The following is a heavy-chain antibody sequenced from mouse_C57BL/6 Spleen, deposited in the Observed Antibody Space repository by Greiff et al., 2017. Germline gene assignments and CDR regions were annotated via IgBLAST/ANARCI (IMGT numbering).Heavy chain of an antibody. CDR1: GYTFTDYE. Sequence: QVQLQQSGAELVRPGASVTLSCKASGYTFTDYEMHWVKQTPVHGLEWIGAIDPETGGTAYNQKFKGKAILTADKSSSTAYMELRSLTSDDSAVYYCTRGRVATRAMDYWGQGTSVTVSS. J-gene: IGHJ4*01. V-gene: IGHV1-15*01. CDR3: TRGRVATRAMDY. D-gene: IGHD1-1*02. CDR2: IDPETGGT.